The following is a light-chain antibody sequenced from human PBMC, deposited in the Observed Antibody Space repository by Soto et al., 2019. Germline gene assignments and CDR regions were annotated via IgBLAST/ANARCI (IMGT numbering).Light chain of an antibody. J-gene: IGLJ2*01. CDR1: SSDVGGYNY. Sequence: LTQPASVSGSPGQSITISCTGTSSDVGGYNYVSWYQQHPGKAPKLMIYDVSNRPSGVSNRFSGSKSGNTASLTISGLQAEDEADYYCSSYTSSSTLVFGRGTKVTVL. CDR3: SSYTSSSTLV. V-gene: IGLV2-14*01. CDR2: DVS.